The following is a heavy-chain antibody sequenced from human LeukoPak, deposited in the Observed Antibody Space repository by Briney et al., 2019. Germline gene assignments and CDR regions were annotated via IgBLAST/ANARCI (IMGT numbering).Heavy chain of an antibody. J-gene: IGHJ4*02. CDR3: AKGVPMGTVRGVVY. D-gene: IGHD3-10*01. Sequence: GGSLRLSCAASGFTVSSNYMSWVRQAPGKGLEWVSVIYRGGNTDYAESVKGRFTISRDSSKNTVHLQMNSLRAEDTAVYYCAKGVPMGTVRGVVYRGQGTLVTVSS. V-gene: IGHV3-53*01. CDR2: IYRGGNT. CDR1: GFTVSSNY.